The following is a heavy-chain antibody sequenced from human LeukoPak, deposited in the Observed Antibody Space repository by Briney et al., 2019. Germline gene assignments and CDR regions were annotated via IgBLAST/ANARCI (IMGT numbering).Heavy chain of an antibody. D-gene: IGHD5-24*01. CDR1: GDSISSYY. J-gene: IGHJ4*02. CDR2: IYYSGST. V-gene: IGHV4-59*01. Sequence: PSETLSLTCTVSGDSISSYYWSWIRQPPGKGLEWIGYIYYSGSTNYNPSLKSRVTISVDTSKNQFSLKLSSVTAADTAVYYCARGPMAEDDYWGQGTLVTVSS. CDR3: ARGPMAEDDY.